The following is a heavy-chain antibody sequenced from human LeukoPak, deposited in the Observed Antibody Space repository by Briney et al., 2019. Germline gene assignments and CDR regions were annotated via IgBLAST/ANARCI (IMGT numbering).Heavy chain of an antibody. V-gene: IGHV3-23*01. CDR3: AKLRHYYGSGSYRFDY. Sequence: GGSLRLSCAASGFTFSSYGMSWVRQAPGKGLEWVSAISGSGGSTYYADSVKGRFTISRDNSKNTLYLQMNSLRAEDTAVYYCAKLRHYYGSGSYRFDYWGQGTLVTVSS. CDR2: ISGSGGST. CDR1: GFTFSSYG. J-gene: IGHJ4*02. D-gene: IGHD3-10*01.